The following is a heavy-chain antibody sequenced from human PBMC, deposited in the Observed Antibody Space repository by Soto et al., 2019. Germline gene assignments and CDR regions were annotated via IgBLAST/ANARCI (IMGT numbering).Heavy chain of an antibody. D-gene: IGHD5-18*01. CDR3: ARDGLAAMVGKI. Sequence: ASVKVSCKASGYTFTSYGISWVRQAPGQGLEWMGWISAYNGNTNYAQKLQGRVTMTTDTSTSTAYMELRSLRPDATAVYYCARDGLAAMVGKIWGQGTMVTVSS. CDR2: ISAYNGNT. J-gene: IGHJ3*02. CDR1: GYTFTSYG. V-gene: IGHV1-18*01.